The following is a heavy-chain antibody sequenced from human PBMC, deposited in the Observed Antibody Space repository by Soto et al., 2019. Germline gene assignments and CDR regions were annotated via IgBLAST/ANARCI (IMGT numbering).Heavy chain of an antibody. J-gene: IGHJ4*02. CDR3: AKDWDDFWSGYYSSGFDY. V-gene: IGHV3-30*18. CDR2: ISYDGSNK. Sequence: GGSLRLSCAASGFTFSSYSMNWVRQAPGKGLEWVAVISYDGSNKYYADSVKGRFTISRDNSKNTLYLQMNSLRAEDTAVYYCAKDWDDFWSGYYSSGFDYWGQGTLVTVSS. D-gene: IGHD3-3*01. CDR1: GFTFSSYS.